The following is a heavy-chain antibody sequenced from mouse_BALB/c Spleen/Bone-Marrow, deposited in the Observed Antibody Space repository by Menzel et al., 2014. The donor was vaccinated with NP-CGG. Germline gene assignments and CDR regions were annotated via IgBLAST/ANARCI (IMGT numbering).Heavy chain of an antibody. Sequence: VHLVESGAELVKPGASVKLSCKASGYTFTSYYMYWVKQRPGQGLEWIGEINPSNGGTNFNEKFKSKATLTVDKSSSTAYMQLSSLTSEDSAVYYCTRDGNYEGAMDYWGQGTSVTVSS. V-gene: IGHV1S81*02. J-gene: IGHJ4*01. D-gene: IGHD2-1*01. CDR1: GYTFTSYY. CDR3: TRDGNYEGAMDY. CDR2: INPSNGGT.